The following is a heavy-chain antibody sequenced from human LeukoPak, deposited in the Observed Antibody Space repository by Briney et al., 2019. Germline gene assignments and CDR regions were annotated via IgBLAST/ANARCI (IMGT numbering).Heavy chain of an antibody. D-gene: IGHD2-2*01. CDR1: GGSISSGGYY. J-gene: IGHJ3*02. CDR3: ARAGGVVPAAHDAFDI. Sequence: PSETLSLTCTVSGGSISSGGYYWSWIRQHPGKGLEWIGYIYYSGSTYYNPSLKSRVTISVDTSKNQISLKLSSVTAADTAVYYCARAGGVVPAAHDAFDIWGQRTMVTVSS. V-gene: IGHV4-31*03. CDR2: IYYSGST.